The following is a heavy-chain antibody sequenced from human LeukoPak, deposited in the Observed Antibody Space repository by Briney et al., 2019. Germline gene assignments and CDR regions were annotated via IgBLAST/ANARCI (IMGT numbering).Heavy chain of an antibody. J-gene: IGHJ4*02. CDR2: MNRNSGNT. CDR1: GYTFTSYD. D-gene: IGHD4-17*01. Sequence: EASVKVSCKASGYTFTSYDINWVRQATGQGLEWMGWMNRNSGNTGYAQKFQGRVTMTRNTSISTAYMELSSLRSEDTAVYYCARRLYDYGDYVDYWGQGTLVTVSS. V-gene: IGHV1-8*01. CDR3: ARRLYDYGDYVDY.